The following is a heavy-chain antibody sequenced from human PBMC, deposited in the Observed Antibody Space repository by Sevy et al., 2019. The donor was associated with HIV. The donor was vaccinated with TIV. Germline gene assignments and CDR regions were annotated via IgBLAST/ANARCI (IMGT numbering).Heavy chain of an antibody. CDR1: RGSINSGDYY. Sequence: SETLSLTCTVSRGSINSGDYYWTWLRQPPGKGLEWIGSIHHSGSTHHNASLKSRVTISLHTSKNQFSLKLSSLTAADTAVYYCATSKEYIYGPKEPNYHYGLDVWGQGTTVTVSS. J-gene: IGHJ6*02. D-gene: IGHD5-18*01. CDR2: IHHSGST. CDR3: ATSKEYIYGPKEPNYHYGLDV. V-gene: IGHV4-30-4*01.